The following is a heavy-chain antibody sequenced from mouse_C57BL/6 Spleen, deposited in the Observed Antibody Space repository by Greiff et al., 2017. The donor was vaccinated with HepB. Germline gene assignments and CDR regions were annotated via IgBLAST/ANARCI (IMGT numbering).Heavy chain of an antibody. D-gene: IGHD1-1*01. CDR2: IWSDGST. CDR1: GFSLTSYG. Sequence: VMLVESGPGLVAPSQSLSITCTVSGFSLTSYGVHWVRQPPGKGLEWLVVIWSDGSTTYNSALKSRLSISKDNSKSQVFLKMNSLQTDDTAMYYCARHGDYGSSYPFAYWGQGTLVTVSA. CDR3: ARHGDYGSSYPFAY. J-gene: IGHJ3*01. V-gene: IGHV2-6-1*01.